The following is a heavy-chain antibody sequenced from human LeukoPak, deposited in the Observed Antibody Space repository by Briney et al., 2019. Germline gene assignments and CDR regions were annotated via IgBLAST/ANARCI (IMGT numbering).Heavy chain of an antibody. J-gene: IGHJ3*02. CDR2: INSDGSWT. Sequence: PGGSLRLSCAASGNYWMHWVRQAPGKGLVWVSHINSDGSWTSYADSVKGRFTISKDNAKNTVYLQMDSLRAEDTAVYFCARGNAHAFDIWGQGTMVTVSS. V-gene: IGHV3-74*01. CDR3: ARGNAHAFDI. CDR1: GNYW. D-gene: IGHD1-1*01.